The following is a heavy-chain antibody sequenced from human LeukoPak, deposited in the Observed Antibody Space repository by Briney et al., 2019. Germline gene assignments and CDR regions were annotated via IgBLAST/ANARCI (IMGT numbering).Heavy chain of an antibody. Sequence: GGSLRLSCAASGFTFRNYATHWVRQAPGKGLEWLAVISYDGSDKYYVDSVKGRFTISRHNSRNTLYLQMNSLSADDTAVYYCAKDIGGTSFSNWFDPWGQGTLVTVSS. CDR2: ISYDGSDK. CDR1: GFTFRNYA. V-gene: IGHV3-33*06. CDR3: AKDIGGTSFSNWFDP. D-gene: IGHD2-15*01. J-gene: IGHJ5*02.